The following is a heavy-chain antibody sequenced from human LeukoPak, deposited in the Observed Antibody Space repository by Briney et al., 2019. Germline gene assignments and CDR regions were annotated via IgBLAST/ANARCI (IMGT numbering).Heavy chain of an antibody. J-gene: IGHJ6*03. V-gene: IGHV4-38-2*02. CDR1: GYSISSGYY. CDR2: IYHSGST. Sequence: SETLSLTCTVSGYSISSGYYWGWIRQPPGKGLEWIGSIYHSGSTYYNPSLKSRVTISVDTSKNQFSLKLSSVTAADTAVYYCASGAYSYYYMDVWGKGTTVTISS. CDR3: ASGAYSYYYMDV. D-gene: IGHD1-26*01.